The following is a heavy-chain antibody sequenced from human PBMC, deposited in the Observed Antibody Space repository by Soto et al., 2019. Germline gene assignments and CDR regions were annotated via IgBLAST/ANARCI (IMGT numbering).Heavy chain of an antibody. CDR3: ARDKDDSSPLDY. V-gene: IGHV3-33*01. J-gene: IGHJ4*02. CDR1: GFTFSSYG. CDR2: IWYDGSNK. D-gene: IGHD2-15*01. Sequence: QVQLVESGGGVVQPGRSLRLSCAASGFTFSSYGMHWVRQAPGKGLEWVAVIWYDGSNKYYADSLKGRFTIARDNSKNPLYLQMNSLRAEDTAVYYCARDKDDSSPLDYWGQGTLVTVSS.